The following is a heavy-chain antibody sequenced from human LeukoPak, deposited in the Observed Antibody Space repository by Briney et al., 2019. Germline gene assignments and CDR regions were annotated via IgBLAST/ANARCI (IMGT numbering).Heavy chain of an antibody. J-gene: IGHJ6*04. CDR3: AELGITMIGGV. V-gene: IGHV3-48*01. D-gene: IGHD3-10*02. Sequence: GGSLTISCAASGFSCSRSSMNWVRQAPGKGLEWISYISSSSSAIYYADSVTGRFTISRDNAKNSLYLLMNSLRAEDTAVYYCAELGITMIGGVWGKGTTVTISS. CDR2: ISSSSSAI. CDR1: GFSCSRSS.